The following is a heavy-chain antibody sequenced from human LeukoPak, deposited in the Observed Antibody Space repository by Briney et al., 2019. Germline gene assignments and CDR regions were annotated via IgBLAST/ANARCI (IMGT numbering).Heavy chain of an antibody. Sequence: GGSLRLSCAASGFTFSSYGMHWVRQAPGKGLEWVAVIWYDGSNKYYADSVKGRFTISRDNSKNTLYLQMNSLRAEDTAVYYCAKSPPVLSGDYWGQGTLVTVSS. V-gene: IGHV3-33*06. CDR3: AKSPPVLSGDY. CDR2: IWYDGSNK. CDR1: GFTFSSYG. D-gene: IGHD1-26*01. J-gene: IGHJ4*02.